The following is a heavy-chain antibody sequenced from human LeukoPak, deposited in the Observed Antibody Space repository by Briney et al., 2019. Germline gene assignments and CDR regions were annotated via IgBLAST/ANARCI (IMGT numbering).Heavy chain of an antibody. CDR2: IKQDGSEK. CDR1: GFTFSSHW. D-gene: IGHD4-23*01. CDR3: ARDQTTVGLDF. V-gene: IGHV3-7*03. Sequence: PGGSLRLSCGASGFTFSSHWMSWVRQGPGKGLEWVANIKQDGSEKYYVDSVEGRFTISRDNAKNSLYLQMNSLRAEDTAVYFCARDQTTVGLDFWGQGTLVSVSS. J-gene: IGHJ4*02.